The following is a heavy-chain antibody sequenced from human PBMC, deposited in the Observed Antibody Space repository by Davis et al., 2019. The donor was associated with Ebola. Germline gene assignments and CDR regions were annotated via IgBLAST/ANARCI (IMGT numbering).Heavy chain of an antibody. Sequence: ASVKVSCKASGDNQYIHWVRQAPGQGLGWMGAIDSSGTTTNYAQNFQGRLTMTRDTSTSTVYMEMIGLRSEDTAVYFCASALSSSPFYSWGQGTLVTVSS. CDR1: GDNQY. V-gene: IGHV1-46*03. CDR3: ASALSSSPFYS. CDR2: IDSSGTTT. J-gene: IGHJ4*02. D-gene: IGHD6-13*01.